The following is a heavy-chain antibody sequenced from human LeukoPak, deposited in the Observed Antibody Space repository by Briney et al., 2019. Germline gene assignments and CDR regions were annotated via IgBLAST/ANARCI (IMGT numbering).Heavy chain of an antibody. D-gene: IGHD3-10*01. CDR2: ISSSGSTI. V-gene: IGHV3-48*03. CDR3: AKERGSHYGSGSYGLDV. CDR1: GFTFSSYE. Sequence: GGSLRLSCAASGFTFSSYEMNWVRQAPGKGLEWVSYISSSGSTIYYADSVKGRFTISRDNAKNSLYLQMKSLRVEDTALYYCAKERGSHYGSGSYGLDVWGKGTTVTISS. J-gene: IGHJ6*04.